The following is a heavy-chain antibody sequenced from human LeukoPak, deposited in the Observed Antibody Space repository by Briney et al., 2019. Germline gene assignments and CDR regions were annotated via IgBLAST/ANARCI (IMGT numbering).Heavy chain of an antibody. CDR2: IYYSGST. J-gene: IGHJ5*02. Sequence: SETLSLTCTVAGGSISSSSYYWGWIRQPPGKGLERIGSIYYSGSTYYNPSLKSRVPISVDTSKNQFSLKLSSVTAADTAVYYCARPYDVDTWKNWFDPWGQGTLVTVSS. CDR3: ARPYDVDTWKNWFDP. V-gene: IGHV4-39*01. D-gene: IGHD5-18*01. CDR1: GGSISSSSYY.